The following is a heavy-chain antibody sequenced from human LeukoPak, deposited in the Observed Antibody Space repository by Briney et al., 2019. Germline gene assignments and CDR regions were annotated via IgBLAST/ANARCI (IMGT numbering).Heavy chain of an antibody. D-gene: IGHD3-10*01. J-gene: IGHJ5*02. Sequence: SETLSLTCTVPGGSISSGSYYWNWIRQPAGKGLEWIGRIYTSGSTNYNPSLKSRVTISVDTSKNQFSLKLNSVTAADTAVYYCAREGLNMVRGVIPKEAWGWFDPWGQGTLVTVSS. CDR2: IYTSGST. CDR1: GGSISSGSYY. V-gene: IGHV4-61*02. CDR3: AREGLNMVRGVIPKEAWGWFDP.